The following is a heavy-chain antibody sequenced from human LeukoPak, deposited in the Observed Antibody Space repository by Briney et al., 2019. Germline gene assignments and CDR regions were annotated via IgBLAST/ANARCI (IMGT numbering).Heavy chain of an antibody. V-gene: IGHV4-38-2*02. Sequence: SETLSLTCTVSGYSISNGYYWGWIRQPPGKGLEWIGEINHSGSTNYNPSLKSRVTISVDTSKNQFSLKLSSVTAADTAVYYCARRRSTIFSPHAFDIWGQGTMVTVSS. CDR1: GYSISNGYY. J-gene: IGHJ3*02. CDR2: INHSGST. D-gene: IGHD3-9*01. CDR3: ARRRSTIFSPHAFDI.